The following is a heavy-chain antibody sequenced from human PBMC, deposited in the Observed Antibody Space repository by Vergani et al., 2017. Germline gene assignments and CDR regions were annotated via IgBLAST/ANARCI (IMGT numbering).Heavy chain of an antibody. CDR2: ISPVASTA. V-gene: IGHV3-11*04. CDR3: AKNPGISTTRHYYAMDV. Sequence: LEESGGGSVKPGGSLRLSCAASGFKFSDHYMSWIRQAPGKGLEWVSHISPVASTAYYTDSVTGRFTVSRDNDNNSLTLDMTTLRVEDTAVYYGAKNPGISTTRHYYAMDVWGQGTTVTVSS. J-gene: IGHJ6*02. CDR1: GFKFSDHY. D-gene: IGHD1-1*01.